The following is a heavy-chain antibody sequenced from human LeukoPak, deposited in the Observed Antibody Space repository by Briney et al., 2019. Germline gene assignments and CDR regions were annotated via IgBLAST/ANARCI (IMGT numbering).Heavy chain of an antibody. J-gene: IGHJ4*02. CDR3: ARGGTSCCYFDY. V-gene: IGHV3-21*01. Sequence: GGSLRLSCAASGFTFSSYSMNWVRQAPAKGLEWVSSISSSSSYIYYADSVKGRFTISRDNAKNSLYLQMNSLRAEDTAVYYCARGGTSCCYFDYWGQGTLVTVSS. CDR2: ISSSSSYI. CDR1: GFTFSSYS. D-gene: IGHD2-15*01.